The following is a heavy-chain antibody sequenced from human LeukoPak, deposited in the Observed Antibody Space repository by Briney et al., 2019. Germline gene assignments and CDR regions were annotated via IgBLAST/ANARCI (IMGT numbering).Heavy chain of an antibody. J-gene: IGHJ6*03. CDR2: IYYSGST. CDR1: DGSVSSSRYY. Sequence: SETLSLTCFVSDGSVSSSRYYWAWIPPPPGKGLEWIGYIYYSGSTNYNPSLKSRVTTSVDTSKNQFSLKLSSVTAADTAVYYCARRRSYYMDVWGKGTTVTVSS. CDR3: ARRRSYYMDV. V-gene: IGHV4-61*01.